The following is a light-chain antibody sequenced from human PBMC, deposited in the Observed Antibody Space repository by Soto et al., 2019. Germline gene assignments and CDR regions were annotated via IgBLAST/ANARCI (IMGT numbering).Light chain of an antibody. V-gene: IGKV3-20*01. CDR1: QSVSSSY. CDR2: GAS. CDR3: QQYGSSPPIT. J-gene: IGKJ5*01. Sequence: EIVWTQSPGTLSLSPGERATLSCRASQSVSSSYLAWYQQKPGQAPRLLIYGASSRATGIPDRFSGSGSGTDFTLTISRLEPEDFAVYYCQQYGSSPPITCGQGTRLEIK.